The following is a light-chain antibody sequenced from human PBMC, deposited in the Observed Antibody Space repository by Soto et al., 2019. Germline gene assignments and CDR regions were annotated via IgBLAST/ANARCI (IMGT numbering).Light chain of an antibody. Sequence: IEVTQSPSSLAASLGDRVTITCRASQTIGTYVNWYRQKSGAAPELLIYDASTLQSGVPSRFIGGASGPDFTLTISSLQLDDFATYYCQQSYNTPLTFGQGTKVEIK. J-gene: IGKJ1*01. CDR2: DAS. CDR3: QQSYNTPLT. CDR1: QTIGTY. V-gene: IGKV1-39*01.